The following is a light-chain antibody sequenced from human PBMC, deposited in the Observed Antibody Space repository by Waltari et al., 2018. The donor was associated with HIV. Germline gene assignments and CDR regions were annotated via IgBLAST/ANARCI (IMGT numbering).Light chain of an antibody. J-gene: IGLJ3*02. CDR3: AAWDDSLNGWV. Sequence: QSVLTQPPSASGTPGQRVTISCSGSSSNIGSNTVNWYRRPPRTAPKLLIYCKNQRPSGVPDRFSGSKSGTSASLAISGLQSEDEADYYCAAWDDSLNGWVFGGGTKLTVL. CDR1: SSNIGSNT. V-gene: IGLV1-44*01. CDR2: CKN.